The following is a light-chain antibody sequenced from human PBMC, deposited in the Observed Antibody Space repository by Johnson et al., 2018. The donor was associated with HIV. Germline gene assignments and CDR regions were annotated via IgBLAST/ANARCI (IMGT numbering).Light chain of an antibody. V-gene: IGLV1-51*01. CDR2: DNN. CDR3: ETWDSSLSGV. Sequence: QSVLTQPPSVSAAPGQKVTISCSGSSSNIGNNYVSWYQQLPGTAPKLLIYDNNQRPSGIPDRFSGSKSGTSATLGITGLQTGDEADYYCETWDSSLSGVFEAWTKATIL. J-gene: IGLJ1*01. CDR1: SSNIGNNY.